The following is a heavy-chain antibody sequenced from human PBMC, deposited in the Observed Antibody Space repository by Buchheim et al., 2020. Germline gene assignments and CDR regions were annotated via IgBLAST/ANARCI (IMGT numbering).Heavy chain of an antibody. CDR3: ARSPFYDFLTGYYDS. V-gene: IGHV3-23*01. CDR2: IVGTGVRT. Sequence: EVQLLESGGGLVQPGGPLTLSCAASGFTFRDYAMSWVRQAPGMGLELVSGIVGTGVRTYYADSVRGRFTISRDNSNNIVFLQMGSLRVEDTALYYCARSPFYDFLTGYYDSWGQGTL. D-gene: IGHD3-9*01. J-gene: IGHJ4*02. CDR1: GFTFRDYA.